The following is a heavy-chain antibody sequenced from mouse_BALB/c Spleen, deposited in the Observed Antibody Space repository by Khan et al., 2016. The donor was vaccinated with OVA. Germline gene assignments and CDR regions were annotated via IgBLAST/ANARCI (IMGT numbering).Heavy chain of an antibody. V-gene: IGHV9-3-1*01. CDR1: GHTFTKYG. D-gene: IGHD2-10*01. J-gene: IGHJ4*01. Sequence: QIQLVQSGPELKKPGETVKISCKASGHTFTKYGMNWVKQAPGKGLKWMGWINTYTGEPTYADDFNGRFAFSLETSASTASLQINNLTTEDTATYCCARPPYFSYVMDNWGQGTSVTVSS. CDR3: ARPPYFSYVMDN. CDR2: INTYTGEP.